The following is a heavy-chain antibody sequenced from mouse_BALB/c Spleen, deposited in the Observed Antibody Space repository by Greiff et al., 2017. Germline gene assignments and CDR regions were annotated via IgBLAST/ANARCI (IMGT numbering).Heavy chain of an antibody. CDR2: IDPENGDT. D-gene: IGHD1-2*01. V-gene: IGHV14-4*02. CDR3: TRDVGGTATMDY. J-gene: IGHJ4*01. Sequence: EVQLQQSGAELVRSGASVKLSCTASGFNIKDYYMHWVKQRPEQGLEWIGWIDPENGDTEYAPKFQGKATMTADTSSNTAYLQLSSLTSEDTAMYYCTRDVGGTATMDYWGQGTSVTVSS. CDR1: GFNIKDYY.